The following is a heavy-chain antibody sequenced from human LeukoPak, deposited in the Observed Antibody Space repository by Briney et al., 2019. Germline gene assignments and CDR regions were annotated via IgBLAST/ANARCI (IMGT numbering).Heavy chain of an antibody. J-gene: IGHJ1*01. CDR3: ARGPYYYDSSGFQH. Sequence: PSETLSLTCTVSGGSISSYYWSWIRQPPGKGLEWIGYIYYSGSTNYNPSLKSRVTISVDTSKNQFSLKLSSVTAADTAVYYCARGPYYYDSSGFQHWGQGTLVTVSS. V-gene: IGHV4-59*01. CDR2: IYYSGST. CDR1: GGSISSYY. D-gene: IGHD3-22*01.